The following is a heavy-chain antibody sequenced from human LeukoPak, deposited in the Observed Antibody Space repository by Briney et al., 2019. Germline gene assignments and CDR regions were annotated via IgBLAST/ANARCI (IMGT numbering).Heavy chain of an antibody. V-gene: IGHV4-59*01. D-gene: IGHD1-26*01. J-gene: IGHJ4*02. CDR2: FYYSGST. CDR3: ARGQGGNYYLNYFDY. Sequence: SETLSLTCTVTGGSFSTYYWSWIRQPPGKGLEWIGHFYYSGSTTYNPSLKSRVTFSVGTSRNQFSLKLTSVTAADTALYYCARGQGGNYYLNYFDYWGQGALVTVSS. CDR1: GGSFSTYY.